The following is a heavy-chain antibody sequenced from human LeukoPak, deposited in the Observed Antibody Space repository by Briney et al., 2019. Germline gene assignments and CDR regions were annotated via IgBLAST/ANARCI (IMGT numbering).Heavy chain of an antibody. CDR2: ISYDGSNK. J-gene: IGHJ4*02. CDR3: ARAWGSSGYFDY. D-gene: IGHD6-6*01. Sequence: SGGSLRLSCAASGFTFSSYAMHWVRQAPGKGLEWVAVISYDGSNKYYADSVKGRFTISRDNSKNTLYLQMNSLRAEDTAVYYCARAWGSSGYFDYWGQGTLVTVSS. V-gene: IGHV3-30-3*01. CDR1: GFTFSSYA.